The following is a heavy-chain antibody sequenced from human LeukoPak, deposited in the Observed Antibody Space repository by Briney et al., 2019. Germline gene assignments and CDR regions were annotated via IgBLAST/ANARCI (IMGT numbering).Heavy chain of an antibody. J-gene: IGHJ4*02. D-gene: IGHD3-3*01. V-gene: IGHV3-23*01. CDR2: ISGSGGST. CDR1: GFTFSSYA. Sequence: GGSLRLSCAASGFTFSSYAMSWVRQASGKGLEWVSAISGSGGSTYYADSVKGRFTISRDNSKNTLYLQMNSLRAEDTAVYYCAKDGFGVVRGYWGQGTLVTVSS. CDR3: AKDGFGVVRGY.